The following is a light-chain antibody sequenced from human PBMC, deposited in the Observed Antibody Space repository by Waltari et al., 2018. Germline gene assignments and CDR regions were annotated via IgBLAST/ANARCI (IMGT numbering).Light chain of an antibody. Sequence: DIQLTQTLCSVFASVADRVTITCRASQDINNFLAWYQQKPGKAPYLLIYGASVLQSGVPARFSGSGSRTNFTLTINSLQPEDFATYFCQQANSFVPLTFGGGTRVQIK. CDR1: QDINNF. CDR2: GAS. J-gene: IGKJ4*01. V-gene: IGKV1-12*01. CDR3: QQANSFVPLT.